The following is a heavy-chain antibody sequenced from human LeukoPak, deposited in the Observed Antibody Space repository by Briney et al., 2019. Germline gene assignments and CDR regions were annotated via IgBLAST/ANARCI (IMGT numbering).Heavy chain of an antibody. V-gene: IGHV1-69*10. Sequence: VKVSCKASGGTFSSYAISWVRQAPGQGLEWMGRIIPILGMANYAQKFQGRVTITADKSTSTAYMELSSLRSEDTAVYYCARVGGFGELSYWFDPWGQGTLVTVSS. CDR1: GGTFSSYA. CDR2: IIPILGMA. D-gene: IGHD3-10*01. CDR3: ARVGGFGELSYWFDP. J-gene: IGHJ5*02.